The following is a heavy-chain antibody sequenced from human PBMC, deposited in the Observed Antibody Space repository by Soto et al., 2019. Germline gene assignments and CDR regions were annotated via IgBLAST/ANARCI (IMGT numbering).Heavy chain of an antibody. CDR2: INWNSADI. Sequence: EVQLVESGGGLVQPGRSLKLSCAASGFTFDEYTMHWVRQAPGKGLEWVSGINWNSADIGYADSVKGRFAISRDNAKNSLYLHMNSLRAEDTAFYYSVKDGGFLGQMPYYCMDVWGKGTRVTVSS. V-gene: IGHV3-9*01. D-gene: IGHD3-3*01. CDR3: VKDGGFLGQMPYYCMDV. J-gene: IGHJ6*03. CDR1: GFTFDEYT.